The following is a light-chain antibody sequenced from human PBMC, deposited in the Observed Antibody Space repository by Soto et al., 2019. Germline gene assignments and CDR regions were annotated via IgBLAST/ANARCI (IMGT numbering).Light chain of an antibody. CDR1: QSISSW. Sequence: DIQMTQSPSTLSASVGDRFTITCRASQSISSWLAWYQQKPRKAPKLLIYKTSTLESGVPSRFNGSGSGTEFTLTISSLQPDDFATYYCQQYNNLWTFGQGTKVDIK. J-gene: IGKJ1*01. V-gene: IGKV1-5*03. CDR3: QQYNNLWT. CDR2: KTS.